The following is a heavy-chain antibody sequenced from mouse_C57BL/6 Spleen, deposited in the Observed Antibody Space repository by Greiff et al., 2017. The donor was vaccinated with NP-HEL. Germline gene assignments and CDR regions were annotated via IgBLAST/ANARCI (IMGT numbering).Heavy chain of an antibody. Sequence: VQLQQSGASVKISCKASGYAFSSYWMNWVKQRPGKGLEWIGQIYPGDGDTNYNGKFKGKATLTADISSSTAYMQLSSLTSEDSAVYFCARRSNYAYYFDYWGQGTTLTVSS. CDR2: IYPGDGDT. V-gene: IGHV1-80*01. D-gene: IGHD2-5*01. CDR1: GYAFSSYW. J-gene: IGHJ2*01. CDR3: ARRSNYAYYFDY.